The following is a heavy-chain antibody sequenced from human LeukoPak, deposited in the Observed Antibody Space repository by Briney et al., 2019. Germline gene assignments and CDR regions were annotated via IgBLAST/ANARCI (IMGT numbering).Heavy chain of an antibody. Sequence: PSETLSLTCTVSGGSISSSSYYWGWIRQPPGKGLEWIGSIYYSGSTYYNPSLKSRVTISVDTSKNQFSLKLSSVTAADTAVYYCASGGEVDTAMVAPRLNWFDPWGQGTLVTVSS. CDR1: GGSISSSSYY. CDR3: ASGGEVDTAMVAPRLNWFDP. CDR2: IYYSGST. V-gene: IGHV4-39*07. D-gene: IGHD5-18*01. J-gene: IGHJ5*02.